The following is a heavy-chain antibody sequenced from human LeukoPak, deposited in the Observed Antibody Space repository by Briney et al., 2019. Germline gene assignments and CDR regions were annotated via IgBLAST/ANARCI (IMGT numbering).Heavy chain of an antibody. CDR2: ITPNSGGT. D-gene: IGHD3-10*01. Sequence: GSVKVSCKASGGTFSSYAISWVRQAPGQGLEWMGWITPNSGGTNYAQKFQGRVTMTRDTSISTAYMALSRLRSDDTAVYYCARGTMVRGVISRDMDVWGQGTTVTVSS. CDR1: GGTFSSYA. V-gene: IGHV1-2*02. J-gene: IGHJ6*02. CDR3: ARGTMVRGVISRDMDV.